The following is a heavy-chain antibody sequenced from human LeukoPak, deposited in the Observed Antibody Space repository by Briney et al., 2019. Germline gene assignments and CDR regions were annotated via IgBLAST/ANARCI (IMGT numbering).Heavy chain of an antibody. CDR2: IYYSGST. D-gene: IGHD1-7*01. Sequence: SETLSLTCAVYGGSFSGYYWSWIRQHPGKGLEWIGYIYYSGSTYYNPSLKSRVTISVDTSKNQFSLKLSSVTAADTAVYYCASRGTPLRYYYYGMDVWGQGTTVTVSS. J-gene: IGHJ6*02. CDR1: GGSFSGYY. CDR3: ASRGTPLRYYYYGMDV. V-gene: IGHV4-34*01.